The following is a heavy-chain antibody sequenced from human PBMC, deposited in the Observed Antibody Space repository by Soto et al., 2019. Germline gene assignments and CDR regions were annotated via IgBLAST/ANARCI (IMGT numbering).Heavy chain of an antibody. CDR1: GGTYSIYG. CDR2: ISAYNGNT. Sequence: ASVKLTCTDSGGTYSIYGISWVRQAPGQGLEWMGWISAYNGNTKYAQKLQGRVTMTTDTSTSTAYMELRSLRSDDTAVYYCARDILWGSQSPTSFDYWGQGTLVTVSS. V-gene: IGHV1-18*01. D-gene: IGHD3-16*01. CDR3: ARDILWGSQSPTSFDY. J-gene: IGHJ4*02.